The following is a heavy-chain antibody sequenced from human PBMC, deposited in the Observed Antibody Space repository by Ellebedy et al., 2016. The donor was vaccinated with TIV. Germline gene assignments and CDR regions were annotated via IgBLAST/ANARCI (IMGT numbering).Heavy chain of an antibody. CDR2: ISNSVEST. CDR1: GFTFNSFA. Sequence: GESLKISCVASGFTFNSFAMSWVRQAPGKGLEWVSTISNSVESTNNADSGKGRFTISRDNSKNTLYLQMNGLRAEDTAVYYCAKDRIVGARKFDDWGQGTLVTVSS. J-gene: IGHJ4*02. D-gene: IGHD1-26*01. V-gene: IGHV3-23*01. CDR3: AKDRIVGARKFDD.